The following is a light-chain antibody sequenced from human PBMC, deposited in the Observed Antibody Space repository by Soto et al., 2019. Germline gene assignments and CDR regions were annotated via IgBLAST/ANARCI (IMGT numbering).Light chain of an antibody. CDR2: DAS. Sequence: EIVMTQSPATLSVSPGERATLSCRASQSVSSNLAWYQQKPGQAPRLLIYDASTRATGIPARFSGSGSGTXXXXXXXXXXXXXFXXYYCQXYNYWPPWTFGQGTKVEIK. J-gene: IGKJ1*01. V-gene: IGKV3-15*01. CDR1: QSVSSN. CDR3: QXYNYWPPWT.